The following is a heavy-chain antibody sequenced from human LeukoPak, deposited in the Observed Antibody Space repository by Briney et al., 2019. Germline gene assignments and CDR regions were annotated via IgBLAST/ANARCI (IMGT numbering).Heavy chain of an antibody. Sequence: SQTLSLTCAISGDNVSANSATWNWIRQSPSRGLEWLGRTYYRSKWYRDYAVSVKGRITIDPDSSKNQFSLLLNSVIPEDTALYYCARDSDAFDIWGQGTMVTVSS. J-gene: IGHJ3*02. V-gene: IGHV6-1*01. CDR2: TYYRSKWYR. CDR3: ARDSDAFDI. CDR1: GDNVSANSAT.